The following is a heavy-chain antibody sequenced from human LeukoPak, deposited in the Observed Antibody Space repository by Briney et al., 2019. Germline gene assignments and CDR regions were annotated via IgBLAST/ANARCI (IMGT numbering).Heavy chain of an antibody. CDR3: TTAFFEGNY. CDR1: GFTFSNAW. CDR2: IKSKVEGGTT. D-gene: IGHD3-3*01. Sequence: GGSLRLSCAASGFTFSNAWMNWVRQAPGKGLEWVGRIKSKVEGGTTDYAEPVKGRFTISRDDSKNTLYLQMNSLKTEDTAVYYCTTAFFEGNYWGQGTLVTVSS. V-gene: IGHV3-15*07. J-gene: IGHJ4*02.